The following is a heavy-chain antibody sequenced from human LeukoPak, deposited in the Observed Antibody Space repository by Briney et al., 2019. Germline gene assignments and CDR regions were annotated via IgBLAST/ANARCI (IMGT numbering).Heavy chain of an antibody. V-gene: IGHV1-46*01. J-gene: IGHJ6*03. D-gene: IGHD3-9*01. CDR3: ARSRESWSYYDILTGYIPHSYYYYYMDV. CDR2: INPSGGTI. CDR1: GYTFTVYH. Sequence: ASVKVSCKASGYTFTVYHMHWVRQAPGQGLEWMGIINPSGGTINYAQKFRGRVTMTRDMSTSTVYMELSSLRSEDTAVYYCARSRESWSYYDILTGYIPHSYYYYYMDVWGKGTTVTISS.